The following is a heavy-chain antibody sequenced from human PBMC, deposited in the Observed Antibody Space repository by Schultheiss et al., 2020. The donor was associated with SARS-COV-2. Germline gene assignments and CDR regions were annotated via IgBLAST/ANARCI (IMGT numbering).Heavy chain of an antibody. CDR3: ARLYYYGSGSYLRSY. CDR2: IYYSGST. D-gene: IGHD3-10*01. V-gene: IGHV4-39*01. CDR1: GGSISSNNYY. J-gene: IGHJ4*02. Sequence: SQTLSLTCTVSGGSISSNNYYWGWIRQPPGKGLEWIGSIYYSGSTYYNPSLKSRVTISVDTSKNQFSLKLTSVTAADTAVYYCARLYYYGSGSYLRSYWGQGTLVTVSS.